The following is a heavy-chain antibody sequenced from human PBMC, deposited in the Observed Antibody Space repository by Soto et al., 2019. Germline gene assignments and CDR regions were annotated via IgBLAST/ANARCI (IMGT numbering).Heavy chain of an antibody. CDR2: ISSNGGST. D-gene: IGHD3-10*01. CDR3: ATVRQGSGRPYYFDY. V-gene: IGHV3-64*01. J-gene: IGHJ4*02. CDR1: GFTFSSYA. Sequence: GGSLRLSCAASGFTFSSYAMHWVRQAPGKGLEYVSAISSNGGSTYYANSVKGRFTISRDNSKNTLYLQMGSLRAEDMAVYYCATVRQGSGRPYYFDYWGQGT.